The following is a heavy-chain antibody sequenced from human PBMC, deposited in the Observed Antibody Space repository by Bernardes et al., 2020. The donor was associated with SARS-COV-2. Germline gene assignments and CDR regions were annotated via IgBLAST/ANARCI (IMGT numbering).Heavy chain of an antibody. CDR3: TKDRSRAYYDYWSGEFDD. D-gene: IGHD3-3*01. Sequence: GGSLRLSCAASGLAFDFFAMTWVRLAPGQGLEWVASISGSGDQTWYAESIKGRFTITRDNSKNTVYLQLSNLGTEDTAVYYCTKDRSRAYYDYWSGEFDDWGQGTLVTVSS. CDR1: GLAFDFFA. J-gene: IGHJ4*02. CDR2: ISGSGDQT. V-gene: IGHV3-23*01.